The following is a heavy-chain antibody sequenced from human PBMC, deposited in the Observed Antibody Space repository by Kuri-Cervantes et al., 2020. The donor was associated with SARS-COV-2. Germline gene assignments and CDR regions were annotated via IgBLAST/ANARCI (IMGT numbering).Heavy chain of an antibody. CDR1: GFTFSSYW. CDR3: ARPSLNTGSYFPD. V-gene: IGHV3-7*03. Sequence: GESLKISCAASGFTFSSYWMGWVRQAPGKGLEWVANIDQDGCEKYFVDSVKGRFSISRDNAKNSLFLQMNSLRAEDTAIYFCARPSLNTGSYFPDWGQGTLVTVSS. D-gene: IGHD1-26*01. J-gene: IGHJ4*02. CDR2: IDQDGCEK.